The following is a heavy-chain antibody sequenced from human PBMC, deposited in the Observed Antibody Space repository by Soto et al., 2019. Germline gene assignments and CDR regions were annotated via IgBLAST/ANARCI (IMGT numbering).Heavy chain of an antibody. J-gene: IGHJ4*02. CDR3: ARRGPGTYFDY. V-gene: IGHV3-23*01. D-gene: IGHD6-13*01. CDR1: GFTFSSYA. CDR2: ISGSGDST. Sequence: EVQLLESGGGLVQPGGSLRLSCAASGFTFSSYAMSWVRQAPGKGREWVSGISGSGDSTYYADSVKGRFTISRDNSKNTLYLQMNSLRAEDTAVYYCARRGPGTYFDYWGQGTLVTVSS.